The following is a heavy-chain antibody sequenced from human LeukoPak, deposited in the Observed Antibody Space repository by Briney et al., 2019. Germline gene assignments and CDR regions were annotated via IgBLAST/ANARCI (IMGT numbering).Heavy chain of an antibody. J-gene: IGHJ6*02. CDR1: GFTFSSYA. CDR3: AKGTRERLKWLVIRSHYYYYYGMDV. CDR2: ISGSGGST. V-gene: IGHV3-23*01. D-gene: IGHD6-19*01. Sequence: GGSLRLSCAASGFTFSSYAMSWVHQAPGKGLEWVSAISGSGGSTYYADSVKGRFTISRDNSKNTLYLQMNSLRAEDTAVYYCAKGTRERLKWLVIRSHYYYYYGMDVWSQGTTVTVSS.